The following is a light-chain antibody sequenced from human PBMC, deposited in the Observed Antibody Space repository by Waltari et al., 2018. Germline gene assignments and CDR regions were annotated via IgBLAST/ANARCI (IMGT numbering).Light chain of an antibody. CDR1: SSDVGSYNL. V-gene: IGLV2-23*01. CDR3: CSYAGSSPHVV. CDR2: EDT. Sequence: QSALTQPASVSGSPGQSITISCTGTSSDVGSYNLVSWYQQHPGKAPKLMIYEDTKRPSGVSYRFSGSKSGNTASLTISGLQAEDEADYYCCSYAGSSPHVVFGEGTKLTVL. J-gene: IGLJ2*01.